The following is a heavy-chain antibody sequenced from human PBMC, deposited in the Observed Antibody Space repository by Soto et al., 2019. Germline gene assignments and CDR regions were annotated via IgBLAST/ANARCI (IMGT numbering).Heavy chain of an antibody. J-gene: IGHJ4*02. CDR3: VRVRGNYFDSRGYYSGEYHFDY. CDR1: GGSISSDSYY. D-gene: IGHD3-22*01. Sequence: SETLSLTCTVSGGSISSDSYYWGWIRQSPEKGLEWIASISYSGSTYYNPTLKSRLIISVDTSKSQFSLKLSSVTAADTAVYYCVRVRGNYFDSRGYYSGEYHFDYWGQGTLVTVSS. CDR2: ISYSGST. V-gene: IGHV4-39*01.